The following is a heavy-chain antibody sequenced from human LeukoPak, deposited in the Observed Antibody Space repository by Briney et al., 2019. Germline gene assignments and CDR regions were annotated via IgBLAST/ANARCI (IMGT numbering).Heavy chain of an antibody. CDR2: ISTYNGNT. Sequence: GASVKVSCKASGYSFVLYGISWVRQAPGQGPEWMGWISTYNGNTKYAEKFQGRVTMTTDTPTSTAYMELRSLRSDDTAVYYCARSSTTRNAFDIWGQGTMVTVSS. V-gene: IGHV1-18*01. D-gene: IGHD2-2*01. J-gene: IGHJ3*02. CDR1: GYSFVLYG. CDR3: ARSSTTRNAFDI.